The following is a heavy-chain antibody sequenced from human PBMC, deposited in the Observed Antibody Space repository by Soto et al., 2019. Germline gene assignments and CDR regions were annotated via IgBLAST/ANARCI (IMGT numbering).Heavy chain of an antibody. J-gene: IGHJ2*01. CDR3: AKRGILAAQGMAYFDL. CDR1: GFTFNTYA. Sequence: QVQLMDSGGGVVQPGRSLRLSCAASGFTFNTYAMHWVRQAPGKGLEWVAGITPDGTEQYYADSVKGRFTISRDNSKNTLYLQLNSLGLEDMSIYHCAKRGILAAQGMAYFDLWGRGTLVTVSS. CDR2: ITPDGTEQ. D-gene: IGHD2-8*02. V-gene: IGHV3-30*18.